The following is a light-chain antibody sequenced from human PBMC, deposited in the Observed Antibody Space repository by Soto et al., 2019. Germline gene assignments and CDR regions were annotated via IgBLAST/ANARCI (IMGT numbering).Light chain of an antibody. J-gene: IGKJ1*01. CDR1: HHISTW. V-gene: IGKV1-5*01. Sequence: DIQMTQSPSSVSASVGDRVTFTCRASHHISTWLAWYQQKPGQAPKLLIYAASSLQSGVPSRFSGSGTATEFTLTISNLQPDDFATYYCQQYESYSPWTFGQGTKVEIK. CDR3: QQYESYSPWT. CDR2: AAS.